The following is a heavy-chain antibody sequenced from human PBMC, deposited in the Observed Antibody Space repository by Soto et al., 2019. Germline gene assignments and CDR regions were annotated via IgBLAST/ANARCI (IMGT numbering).Heavy chain of an antibody. Sequence: LSLTCSVSGGSTSDKSYFWGWVRQSPGKGLEWIGSMYYSGSSYYNPSLKSRVAISVDTSKNQFSLKLRSVTAADTAVYFCARQRLLRLKPDFDIWGQGTLVTVSS. CDR3: ARQRLLRLKPDFDI. CDR2: MYYSGSS. CDR1: GGSTSDKSYF. V-gene: IGHV4-39*01. J-gene: IGHJ4*02. D-gene: IGHD2-21*02.